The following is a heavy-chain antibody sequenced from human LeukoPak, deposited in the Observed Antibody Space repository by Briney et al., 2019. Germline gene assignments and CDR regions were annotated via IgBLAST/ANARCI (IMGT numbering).Heavy chain of an antibody. CDR1: RYTFTTYG. CDR3: ARIDPGDWGSRVY. J-gene: IGHJ4*02. D-gene: IGHD3-16*01. Sequence: ASLKVSSTASRYTFTTYGISWVRHAPGQGLEWMGWISAYNGNTNYAQKLQGRVTMTTDTSTSTAYMELRSLRSDDTAVYYCARIDPGDWGSRVYWGQGTLVTVSS. CDR2: ISAYNGNT. V-gene: IGHV1-18*01.